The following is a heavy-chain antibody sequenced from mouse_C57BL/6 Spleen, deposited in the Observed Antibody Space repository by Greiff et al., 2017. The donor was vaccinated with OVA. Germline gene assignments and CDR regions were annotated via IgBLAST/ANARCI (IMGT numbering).Heavy chain of an antibody. CDR1: GYTFTSYW. CDR2: IVPSDSYT. V-gene: IGHV1-50*01. Sequence: VQLQQPGAELVKPGASVKLSCKASGYTFTSYWMQWVKQRPGQGLEWIGEIVPSDSYTNYNQKFKGKATLTVDTSSSTAYMQHSSLTTEDSAVYYCARFGEWFAYWGQGTLVTVSA. CDR3: ARFGEWFAY. J-gene: IGHJ3*01.